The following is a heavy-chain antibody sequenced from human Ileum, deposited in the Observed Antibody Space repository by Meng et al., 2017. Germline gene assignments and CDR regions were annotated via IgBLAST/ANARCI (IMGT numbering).Heavy chain of an antibody. V-gene: IGHV4-4*02. CDR2: IHHGGDT. CDR1: GASISSGDW. Sequence: LQESGPGLLEPSGILSLTCAVSGASISSGDWWSWVRQPPGKGLEWIGEIHHGGDTNYNPSLKSRVTISVDKSNNQYSLRLTSVTAADTAMYYCARNGAYSADHWGQGTLVTVSS. CDR3: ARNGAYSADH. D-gene: IGHD2-15*01. J-gene: IGHJ4*02.